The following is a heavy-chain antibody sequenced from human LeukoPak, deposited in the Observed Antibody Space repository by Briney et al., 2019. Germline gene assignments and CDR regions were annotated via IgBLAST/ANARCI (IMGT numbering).Heavy chain of an antibody. V-gene: IGHV4-61*02. CDR1: GDSISSGSYY. CDR2: IYTSGST. CDR3: AREVLSGYGVNFDY. Sequence: PSETLSLTCTVSGDSISSGSYYWTWIRQPAGKGLEYIGRIYTSGSTNYNPSLKSRVTISVDTSKNQFSLKLSSVTAADTAVYYCAREVLSGYGVNFDYWGQGTLVTVSS. J-gene: IGHJ4*02. D-gene: IGHD5-12*01.